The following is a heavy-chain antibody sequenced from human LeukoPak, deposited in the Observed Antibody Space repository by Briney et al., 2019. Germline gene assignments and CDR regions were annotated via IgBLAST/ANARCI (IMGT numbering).Heavy chain of an antibody. D-gene: IGHD3-10*01. CDR2: INHSGST. J-gene: IGHJ4*02. V-gene: IGHV4-38-2*02. Sequence: PSETLSLTCTVSGYSISSGYYWGWIRQPPGKGLEWIGEINHSGSTNYNPSLKSRVTISVDTSKNQFSLKLSSVTAADTAVYYCARHRARNYYYGSGSMGFDYWGQGTLVTVSS. CDR1: GYSISSGYY. CDR3: ARHRARNYYYGSGSMGFDY.